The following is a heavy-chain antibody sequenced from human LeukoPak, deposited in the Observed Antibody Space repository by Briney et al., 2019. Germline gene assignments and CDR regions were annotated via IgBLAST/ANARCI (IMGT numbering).Heavy chain of an antibody. Sequence: GGSLRLSCAASGFAFSSYAMSWVRQAPGKGLEWVSAISGSGGSTYYADSVKGRFIISRDNSKNTLYLQMNSLRAEDTAVYYCAKEMITFGGVIGAFDYWGQGTLVTVSS. CDR3: AKEMITFGGVIGAFDY. D-gene: IGHD3-16*02. J-gene: IGHJ4*02. V-gene: IGHV3-23*01. CDR1: GFAFSSYA. CDR2: ISGSGGST.